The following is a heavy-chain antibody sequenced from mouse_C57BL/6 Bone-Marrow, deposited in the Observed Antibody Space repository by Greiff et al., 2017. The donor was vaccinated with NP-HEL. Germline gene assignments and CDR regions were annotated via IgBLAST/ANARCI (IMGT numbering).Heavy chain of an antibody. J-gene: IGHJ3*01. V-gene: IGHV5-15*01. CDR3: ARLGYGYEAGFAY. CDR2: ISNLAYSI. CDR1: GFTFSDYG. Sequence: EVKVVESGGGLVQPGGSLKLSCAASGFTFSDYGMAWVRQAPRKGPEGVAFISNLAYSIYYADTVTGRFTISRENAKNTLYLEMSSLRSEDTAMYYCARLGYGYEAGFAYWGQGTLVTVSA. D-gene: IGHD2-2*01.